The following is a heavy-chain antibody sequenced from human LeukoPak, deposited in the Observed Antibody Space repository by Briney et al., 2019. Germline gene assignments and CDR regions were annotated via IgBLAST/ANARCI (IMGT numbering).Heavy chain of an antibody. CDR1: GGSISSYY. D-gene: IGHD3-3*01. J-gene: IGHJ3*02. V-gene: IGHV4-59*01. Sequence: SETLSLTCTVSGGSISSYYWSWIRQPPGKGLEWIGYIYYSGSTNYNPSLKSRVTVSVDTSKNQFSLKLSSVTAADTAVYYRARRTYDLWSGDYTGAFDIWGQGTMVTVSS. CDR2: IYYSGST. CDR3: ARRTYDLWSGDYTGAFDI.